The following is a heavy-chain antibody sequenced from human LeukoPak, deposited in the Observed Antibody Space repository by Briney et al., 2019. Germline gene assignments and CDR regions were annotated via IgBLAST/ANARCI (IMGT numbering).Heavy chain of an antibody. CDR3: AKDHGRGGDPTFDY. CDR2: ISGSGGST. CDR1: GFTFSSYS. V-gene: IGHV3-23*01. D-gene: IGHD4-17*01. J-gene: IGHJ4*02. Sequence: PGGSLRLSCAASGFTFSSYSMNWVRQAPGKGLEWVSAISGSGGSTYYADSVKGRFTISRDNSKNTLYLQMNSLRAEDTAVYYCAKDHGRGGDPTFDYWGQGTLVTVSS.